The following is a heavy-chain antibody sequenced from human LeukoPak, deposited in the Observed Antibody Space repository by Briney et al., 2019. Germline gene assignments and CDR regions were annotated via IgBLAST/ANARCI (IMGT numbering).Heavy chain of an antibody. Sequence: ASVKVSCKASGYTFTGYYMHWVRQAPGQGLEWMGWINPNSGGTNYAQKFQGRVTMTRDTSISTAYMELSRLRSDDTAVYYCARDPWDYGSGSYYYYYFDYWGQGTLVIVSS. CDR1: GYTFTGYY. J-gene: IGHJ4*02. CDR3: ARDPWDYGSGSYYYYYFDY. V-gene: IGHV1-2*02. D-gene: IGHD3-10*01. CDR2: INPNSGGT.